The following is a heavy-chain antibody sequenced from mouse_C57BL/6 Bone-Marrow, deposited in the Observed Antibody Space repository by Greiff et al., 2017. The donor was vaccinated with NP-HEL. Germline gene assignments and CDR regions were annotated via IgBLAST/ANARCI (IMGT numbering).Heavy chain of an antibody. CDR1: GFTFSDYY. CDR3: ASRSTMVTTSYFDV. CDR2: ISNGGGST. Sequence: EVQLVESGGGLVQPGGSLKLSCAASGFTFSDYYMYWVRQTPEKRLEWVAYISNGGGSTYYPDTVKGRFTISRDNAKNTLYLQMSRLKSEDTAMYYCASRSTMVTTSYFDVWGTGTTVTVSS. V-gene: IGHV5-12*01. D-gene: IGHD2-2*01. J-gene: IGHJ1*03.